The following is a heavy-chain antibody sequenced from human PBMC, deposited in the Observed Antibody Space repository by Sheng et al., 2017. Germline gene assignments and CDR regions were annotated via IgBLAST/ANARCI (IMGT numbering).Heavy chain of an antibody. CDR2: INHSGST. J-gene: IGHJ4*02. D-gene: IGHD3-16*01. CDR3: ARVAYDYIWGRLSPYIDY. V-gene: IGHV4-34*01. CDR1: GGSFSGYY. Sequence: QVQLQQWGAGLLKPSETLSLTCAVYGGSFSGYYWSWIRQPPGKGLEWIGEINHSGSTNYNPSLKSRVTISVDTSKNQFSLKLSSVTAADTAVYYCARVAYDYIWGRLSPYIDYWGQGTLVTVSS.